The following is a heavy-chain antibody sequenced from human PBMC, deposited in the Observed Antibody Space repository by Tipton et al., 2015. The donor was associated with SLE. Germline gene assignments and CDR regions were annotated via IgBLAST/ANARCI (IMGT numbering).Heavy chain of an antibody. CDR1: GGSISSYY. Sequence: TLSLTCTVSGGSISSYYWGWIRQPPGKGLEWIGSIYYSGSTYYNPSLKSRVTISVDTSKNQFSLKLSSVTAADTAVYYCARVGENYYDSSGYYYYWGQGTLVTVSS. CDR3: ARVGENYYDSSGYYYY. V-gene: IGHV4-39*07. J-gene: IGHJ4*02. CDR2: IYYSGST. D-gene: IGHD3-22*01.